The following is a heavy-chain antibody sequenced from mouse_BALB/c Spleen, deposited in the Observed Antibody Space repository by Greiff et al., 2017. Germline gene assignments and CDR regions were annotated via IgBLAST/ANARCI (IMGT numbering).Heavy chain of an antibody. V-gene: IGHV2-2*02. J-gene: IGHJ3*01. D-gene: IGHD1-1*01. CDR3: ANYYGSSGWFAY. CDR2: IWSGGST. Sequence: VKLVESGPGLVQPSQSLSITCTVSGFSLTSYGVHWVRQSPGKGLEWLGVIWSGGSTDYNAAFISRLSISKDNSKSQVFFKMNSLQANDTAIYYCANYYGSSGWFAYWGQGTLVTVSA. CDR1: GFSLTSYG.